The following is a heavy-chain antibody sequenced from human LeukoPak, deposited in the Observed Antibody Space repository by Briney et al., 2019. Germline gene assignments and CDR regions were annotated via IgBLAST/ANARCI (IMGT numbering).Heavy chain of an antibody. CDR1: GGTFSSYA. D-gene: IGHD4-11*01. J-gene: IGHJ4*02. Sequence: VASVKVSCKASGGTFSSYAISWVRQAPGQGLEWMGWINPNSGGTNYAQKFQGRVTMTRDTSISTAYMELSRLRSDDTAVYYCARGGYTVVDYWGQGTLVTVSS. V-gene: IGHV1-2*02. CDR2: INPNSGGT. CDR3: ARGGYTVVDY.